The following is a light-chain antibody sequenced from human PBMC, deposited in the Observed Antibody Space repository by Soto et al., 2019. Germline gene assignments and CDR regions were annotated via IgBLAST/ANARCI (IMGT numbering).Light chain of an antibody. CDR3: QQRSKWPPWT. CDR2: DAS. Sequence: EIVLTHSPATLSLSPGERATLSCRASQSVSSYLAWYQQKPGQAPRLLIYDASNRATGIPARFSGSGSGTDFTLTISSLEPEDFAVYYCQQRSKWPPWTFGQGTKVEIK. CDR1: QSVSSY. J-gene: IGKJ1*01. V-gene: IGKV3-11*01.